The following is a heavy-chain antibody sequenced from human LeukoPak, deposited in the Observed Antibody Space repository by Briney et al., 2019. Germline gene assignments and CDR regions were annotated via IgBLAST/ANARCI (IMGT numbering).Heavy chain of an antibody. CDR2: ISGSGSPI. D-gene: IGHD6-13*01. CDR1: GFDFNIYS. J-gene: IGHJ4*02. V-gene: IGHV3-48*02. CDR3: ARDHYSRNDY. Sequence: GGSLRLSCVASGFDFNIYSMTWVRQAPGAGLEWVSYISGSGSPIYYGDSVKGRFTVSRDNAKNPPYLQMSSLRDEDTAVYYCARDHYSRNDYWGQGTLVTVSS.